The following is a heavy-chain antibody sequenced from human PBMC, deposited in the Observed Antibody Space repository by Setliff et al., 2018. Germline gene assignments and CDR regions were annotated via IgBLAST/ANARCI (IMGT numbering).Heavy chain of an antibody. CDR2: IYYSGSTS. Sequence: SETLSLTCTVSGGSISNTYYYWSWIRQHPGKGLEWIGYIYYSGSTSYYNPSLKSRVTISVDTSKNQFSLKLSSVTAADTAVYYCARGRAGHSGHWGQGTLVTVSS. CDR1: GGSISNTYYY. D-gene: IGHD6-19*01. J-gene: IGHJ4*02. V-gene: IGHV4-31*03. CDR3: ARGRAGHSGH.